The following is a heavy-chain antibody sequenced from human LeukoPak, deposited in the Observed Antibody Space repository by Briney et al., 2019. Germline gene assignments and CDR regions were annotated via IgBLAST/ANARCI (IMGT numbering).Heavy chain of an antibody. Sequence: LWASVKVSCKASGYTFTGYYMHWVRQAPGQGLEWMGWINPNSGGTNYAQKFQGRVTMTRDTSISTAYVELSRLRSDDTAVYYCARVPPYGDYVDYWGQGTLVTVSS. CDR1: GYTFTGYY. CDR2: INPNSGGT. CDR3: ARVPPYGDYVDY. J-gene: IGHJ4*02. V-gene: IGHV1-2*02. D-gene: IGHD4-17*01.